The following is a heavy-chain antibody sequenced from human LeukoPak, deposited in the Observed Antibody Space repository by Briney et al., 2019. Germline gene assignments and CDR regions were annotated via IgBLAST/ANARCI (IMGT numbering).Heavy chain of an antibody. CDR3: ARLGSAYYFDY. CDR1: GGSISSYY. J-gene: IGHJ4*02. V-gene: IGHV4-59*01. D-gene: IGHD3-22*01. CDR2: IFYSGST. Sequence: SETLSLTCTVSGGSISSYYWSWIRQPPGKGLEWIGYIFYSGSTNHNPSLKSRVTISVDTSKKQFSLKLSSVTAADTAVYYCARLGSAYYFDYWSQGTLVTVSS.